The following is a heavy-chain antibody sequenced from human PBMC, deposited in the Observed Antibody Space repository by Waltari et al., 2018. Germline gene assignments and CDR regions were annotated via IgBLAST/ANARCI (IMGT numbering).Heavy chain of an antibody. Sequence: QVQLQESGPGLVKPSGTLSLTCAVSGGSISSGYWWSWVRQPPGKGLEWIGQTHHSGRNNYNPSLESRVTISVDTSNNQFSLKLSSGTAADTAIYYCASDRGRGLILDSWGLGTMVTVSP. CDR2: THHSGRN. CDR3: ASDRGRGLILDS. V-gene: IGHV4-4*02. D-gene: IGHD2-15*01. CDR1: GGSISSGYW. J-gene: IGHJ5*01.